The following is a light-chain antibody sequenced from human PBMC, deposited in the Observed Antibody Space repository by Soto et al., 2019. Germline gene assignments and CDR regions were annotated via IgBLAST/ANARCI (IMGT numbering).Light chain of an antibody. Sequence: EIVMTQSPATLSVSPGKRATLSCRASRSVSSNLAWYQQRPGQAPRLLIYGASTRATDIPPRFSGSGSGTEFILTISSLPSEDFAVYYCQQYSNWPRTFGQGTKVEIK. CDR3: QQYSNWPRT. CDR1: RSVSSN. J-gene: IGKJ1*01. V-gene: IGKV3-15*01. CDR2: GAS.